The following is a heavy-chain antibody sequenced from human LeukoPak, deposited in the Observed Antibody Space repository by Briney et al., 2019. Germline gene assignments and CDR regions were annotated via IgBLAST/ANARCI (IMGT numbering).Heavy chain of an antibody. Sequence: GGSLRLSCAASGFTFSTYWMSWVRQAPGKGLEWVANIKQDGSEKYYVDSVKGRFTISRDNAKNSLFLQMSSLRAEDTAVYYCARDFVGPIDFWGQGTLVTVSS. D-gene: IGHD1-26*01. V-gene: IGHV3-7*03. CDR1: GFTFSTYW. CDR2: IKQDGSEK. J-gene: IGHJ4*02. CDR3: ARDFVGPIDF.